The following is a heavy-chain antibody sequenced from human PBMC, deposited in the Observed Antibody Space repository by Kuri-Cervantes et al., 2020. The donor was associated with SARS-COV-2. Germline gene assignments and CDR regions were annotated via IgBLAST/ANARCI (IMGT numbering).Heavy chain of an antibody. Sequence: SETLSLTCAVYGGSFSGYYWSWIRKPPGKGLEWIGEINHSGSTNYNPSLKSRVTISVDTSKNQFSLKLSSVTAADTAVYYCARVDSGSGSWYGMDVWGQGTTVTVSS. CDR3: ARVDSGSGSWYGMDV. CDR2: INHSGST. J-gene: IGHJ6*02. CDR1: GGSFSGYY. V-gene: IGHV4-34*01. D-gene: IGHD3-10*01.